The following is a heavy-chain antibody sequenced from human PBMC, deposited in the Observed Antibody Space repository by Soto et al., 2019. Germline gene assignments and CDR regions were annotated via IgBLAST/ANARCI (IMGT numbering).Heavy chain of an antibody. CDR1: GGSISGYY. J-gene: IGHJ4*02. D-gene: IGHD2-21*01. V-gene: IGHV4-59*01. Sequence: SETLSLTCTVSGGSISGYYWIWIRQPPGKGLEWIGYVYYTGSTNYIPSLKSRVTMSVDTSKNQFSLRLTSVTAADTAVYYCARCSYGGLLLDYWGQGMLVTVSS. CDR3: ARCSYGGLLLDY. CDR2: VYYTGST.